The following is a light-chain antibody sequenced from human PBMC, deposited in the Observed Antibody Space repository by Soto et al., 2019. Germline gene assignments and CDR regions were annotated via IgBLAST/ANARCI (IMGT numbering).Light chain of an antibody. CDR3: ATWDGSLPGEV. J-gene: IGLJ2*01. V-gene: IGLV1-51*01. CDR2: DNN. Sequence: QSVLTQSPSVSAAPGQQVTISCSGSSSNIGNNYVSWYQQLPRTAPKLLIYDNNKRPSGIPDRFSGSKSGTSGTLDITGLQTGDEADYYCATWDGSLPGEVFGGGTQLTVL. CDR1: SSNIGNNY.